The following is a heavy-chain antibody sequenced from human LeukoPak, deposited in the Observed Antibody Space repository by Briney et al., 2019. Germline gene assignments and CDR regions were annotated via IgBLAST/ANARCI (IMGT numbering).Heavy chain of an antibody. CDR1: GGSISSYY. CDR2: IYYSGST. Sequence: SETLSLTCTVSGGSISSYYWSWIRQPPGKGLEWIGYIYYSGSTNYNPSLKSRVTISVDTSKNQFSLKLSSVTAADTAVYYCARGGGYSSGLSYWGQGTLVTVSS. CDR3: ARGGGYSSGLSY. D-gene: IGHD6-19*01. J-gene: IGHJ4*02. V-gene: IGHV4-59*01.